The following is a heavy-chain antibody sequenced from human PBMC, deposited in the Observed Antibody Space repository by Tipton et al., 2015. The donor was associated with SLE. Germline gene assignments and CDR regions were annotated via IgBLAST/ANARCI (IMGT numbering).Heavy chain of an antibody. V-gene: IGHV4-34*01. D-gene: IGHD1-26*01. CDR1: GGSFSGYY. Sequence: LRLSCAVYGGSFSGYYWSWIRQPPGKGLEWIGEINHSGSTNYNPSLKSRVTISVDTSKNQFSLKLSSVTAADTAVYYCARGGGSPGYFDYWGQGTLVTVSS. J-gene: IGHJ4*02. CDR3: ARGGGSPGYFDY. CDR2: INHSGST.